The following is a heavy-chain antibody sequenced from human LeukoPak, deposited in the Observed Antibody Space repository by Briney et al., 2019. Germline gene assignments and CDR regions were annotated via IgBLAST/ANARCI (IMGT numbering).Heavy chain of an antibody. CDR3: AREGGDGGNSGNDY. J-gene: IGHJ4*02. CDR2: IYYSGST. CDR1: GGSISSYY. D-gene: IGHD4-23*01. V-gene: IGHV4-59*01. Sequence: ASETLSLTCTVSGGSISSYYWSWIRQPPGKGLEWIGYIYYSGSTNYNPSLKSRVTISVDTSKNQFSLKLSSVTAADTAVYYCAREGGDGGNSGNDYWGQGTLVTVSS.